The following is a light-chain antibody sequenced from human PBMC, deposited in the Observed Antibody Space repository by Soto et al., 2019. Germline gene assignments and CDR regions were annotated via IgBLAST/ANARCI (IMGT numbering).Light chain of an antibody. Sequence: QSALTQPPSASGSPGQSATISCTGTSSDVGDYNYVSWYQQHPGKAPKLMTYEVSKRPSGVPDRFSGSKSGNTASLTVSGLQAEDEADYYCSSYAGSNNFVFGTGTKVTVL. CDR2: EVS. CDR1: SSDVGDYNY. J-gene: IGLJ1*01. V-gene: IGLV2-8*01. CDR3: SSYAGSNNFV.